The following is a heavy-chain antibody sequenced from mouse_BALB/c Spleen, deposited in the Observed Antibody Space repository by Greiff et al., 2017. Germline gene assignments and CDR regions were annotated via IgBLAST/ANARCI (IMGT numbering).Heavy chain of an antibody. Sequence: EVQLQQSGAELVKPGASVKLSCTASGFNIKDTYMHWVKQRPEQGLEWIGRIDPANGNTKYDPKFQGKATITADTSSNTAYLQLSSLTSEDTAVYYCASFMITTPSYWGQGTLVTVSA. CDR3: ASFMITTPSY. CDR2: IDPANGNT. D-gene: IGHD2-4*01. J-gene: IGHJ3*01. V-gene: IGHV14-3*02. CDR1: GFNIKDTY.